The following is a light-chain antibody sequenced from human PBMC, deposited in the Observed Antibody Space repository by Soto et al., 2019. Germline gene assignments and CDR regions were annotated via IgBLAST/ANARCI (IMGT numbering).Light chain of an antibody. CDR2: DVT. V-gene: IGLV2-11*01. J-gene: IGLJ2*01. CDR1: SSDVGGYDF. CDR3: AAWDDSLSGVV. Sequence: QSALTQPRSVSGSPGQSVTISCTGTSSDVGGYDFVSWYQQHPGKAPKLMIHDVTKRPSGVPDRFSGSKSGNSASLTISGLQAEDEADYYCAAWDDSLSGVVFGGGTKLTVL.